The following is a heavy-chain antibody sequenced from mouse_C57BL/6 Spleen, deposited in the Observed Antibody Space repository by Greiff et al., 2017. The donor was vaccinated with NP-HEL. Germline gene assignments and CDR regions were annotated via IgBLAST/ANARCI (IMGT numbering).Heavy chain of an antibody. J-gene: IGHJ3*01. CDR2: IDPSDSYT. CDR1: GYTFTSYW. CDR3: ARGKDYEGFAY. Sequence: VQLQQPGAELVMPGASVKLSCKASGYTFTSYWMHWVKQRPGQGLEWIGEIDPSDSYTNYNQKFKGKSTLTVDKSSSTAYMQLSSLTSEDSAVYYCARGKDYEGFAYWGQGTLVTVSA. D-gene: IGHD2-4*01. V-gene: IGHV1-69*01.